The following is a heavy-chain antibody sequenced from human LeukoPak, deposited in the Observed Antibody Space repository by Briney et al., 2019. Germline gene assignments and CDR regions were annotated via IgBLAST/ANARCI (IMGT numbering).Heavy chain of an antibody. Sequence: GGSLRLSCAASGFTFSGSAMHWVRQASGKGLEWVGRIRSRANSYVTAYAAAVTGRFIISRDDSSDTAYLQMNSLTTEDTAVYYCTRHSDAYCSRANCYVDNFYGLDVWGQGTRVAVSS. CDR3: TRHSDAYCSRANCYVDNFYGLDV. CDR1: GFTFSGSA. J-gene: IGHJ6*02. CDR2: IRSRANSYVT. D-gene: IGHD2-2*01. V-gene: IGHV3-73*01.